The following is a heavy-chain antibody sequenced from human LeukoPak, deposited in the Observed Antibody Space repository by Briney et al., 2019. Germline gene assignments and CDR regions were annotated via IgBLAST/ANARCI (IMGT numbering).Heavy chain of an antibody. Sequence: SETLSLTCTVSGGSISSSSYYWGWIRQPPGKGLEWIGSIYYSGSTYYNPSLKSRVTISVDTSKNQFSLKLSSVTAADTAVYYCARDCRTGSSSWYDGFDYWGQGTLVTVSS. CDR2: IYYSGST. J-gene: IGHJ4*02. D-gene: IGHD6-13*01. CDR1: GGSISSSSYY. CDR3: ARDCRTGSSSWYDGFDY. V-gene: IGHV4-39*02.